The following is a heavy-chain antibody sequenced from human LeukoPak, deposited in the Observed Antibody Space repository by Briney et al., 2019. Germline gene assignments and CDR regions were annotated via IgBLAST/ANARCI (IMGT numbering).Heavy chain of an antibody. J-gene: IGHJ4*02. CDR1: GYSFTSYW. CDR3: ARSGYYDSSGYSNFDY. CDR2: IYPGDSDT. Sequence: GESLKISCQGSGYSFTSYWIGWVRQMPGKGLEWMGIIYPGDSDTRYSPSFQGQVTISADKSISTAYLQWSSLKAPDTAMYYCARSGYYDSSGYSNFDYWGQGTLVTVSS. D-gene: IGHD3-22*01. V-gene: IGHV5-51*01.